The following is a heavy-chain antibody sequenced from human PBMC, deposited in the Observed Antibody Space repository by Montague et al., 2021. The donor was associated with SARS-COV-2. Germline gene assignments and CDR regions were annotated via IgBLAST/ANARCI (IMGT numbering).Heavy chain of an antibody. V-gene: IGHV2-5*01. CDR1: GFSLSTSGVG. CDR2: XXWXXXR. J-gene: IGHJ4*01. D-gene: IGHD4-23*01. Sequence: PALVKPTQTLTLTCTFSGFSLSTSGVGVAWIRQPPGKALEWLAXXXWXXXRRXSPSLESGLTITKDTPQNQVVLAMTNMDPVDTATYYCARSYGTTVVTRSFDYWGQGTLVTVSS. CDR3: ARSYGTTVVTRSFDY.